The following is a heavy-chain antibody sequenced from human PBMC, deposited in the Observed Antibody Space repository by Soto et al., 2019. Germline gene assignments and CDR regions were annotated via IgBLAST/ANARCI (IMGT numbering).Heavy chain of an antibody. V-gene: IGHV3-30-3*01. D-gene: IGHD3-22*01. CDR3: ARDGYYYDSSGGKGWYFDL. Sequence: QVQLVESGGGVVQPGRSLRLSCAASGFTFSSYAMHWVRQAPGKGLEWVAVISYDGSNKYYADSVKGRFTISRDNSKKTLYLQMKSLRAEDTAVYYCARDGYYYDSSGGKGWYFDLWGRCTLVTVSS. J-gene: IGHJ2*01. CDR1: GFTFSSYA. CDR2: ISYDGSNK.